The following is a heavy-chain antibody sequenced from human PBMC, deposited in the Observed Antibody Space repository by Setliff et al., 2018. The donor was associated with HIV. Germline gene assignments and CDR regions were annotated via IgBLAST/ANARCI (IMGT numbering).Heavy chain of an antibody. CDR3: VTSSSWSSRLNF. CDR2: TSHSGKT. Sequence: PSETLSLTCAVYGGPLSGLYWGWIRQPPGQGLEWIGETSHSGKTNYNPSLKSRVTISVDTSKSPFSLKVTSVTAADTAVYYCVTSSSWSSRLNFWGPGMLVTVSS. V-gene: IGHV4-34*01. D-gene: IGHD2-2*01. J-gene: IGHJ4*02. CDR1: GGPLSGLY.